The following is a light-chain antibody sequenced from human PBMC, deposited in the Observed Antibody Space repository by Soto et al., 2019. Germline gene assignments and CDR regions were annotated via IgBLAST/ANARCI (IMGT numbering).Light chain of an antibody. J-gene: IGKJ4*01. CDR2: AAS. V-gene: IGKV1-9*01. CDR3: QQYGSSSLT. CDR1: QGISSY. Sequence: IQLTQSPSSLSASVGDRVTITCRASQGISSYLAWYQQKPGKAPKLLIYAASTLQSGVPSRFSGSGSGTDFTLTTSSLQPEDFAVYYCQQYGSSSLTFGGGTKVDIK.